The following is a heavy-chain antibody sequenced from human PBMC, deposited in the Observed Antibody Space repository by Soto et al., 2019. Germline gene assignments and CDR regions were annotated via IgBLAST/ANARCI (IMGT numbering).Heavy chain of an antibody. CDR3: ARVEQQLVSNWFDP. Sequence: TLSLTCTVSGGSISSGGYYWSWIRQHPGKGLEWIGYIYYSGSTYYNPSLKSRVTISVDTSKNQFSLKLSSVTAADTAVYYCARVEQQLVSNWFDPWGQGTLVTVSS. CDR1: GGSISSGGYY. V-gene: IGHV4-31*03. D-gene: IGHD6-13*01. J-gene: IGHJ5*02. CDR2: IYYSGST.